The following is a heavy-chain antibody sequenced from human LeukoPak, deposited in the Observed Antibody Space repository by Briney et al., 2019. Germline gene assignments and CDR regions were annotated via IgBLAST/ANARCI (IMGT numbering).Heavy chain of an antibody. CDR1: RFTLSNYW. CDR3: ARQRGSGCLDY. Sequence: GGSLRLSCAASRFTLSNYWMSWVRLAPGKGLEWVANIKQDGSETYYVDSVKGRFTISRDNAKNSLSLQMNSLRAEDTAVYYCARQRGSGCLDYWGQGTLVTVSS. D-gene: IGHD6-19*01. J-gene: IGHJ4*02. CDR2: IKQDGSET. V-gene: IGHV3-7*01.